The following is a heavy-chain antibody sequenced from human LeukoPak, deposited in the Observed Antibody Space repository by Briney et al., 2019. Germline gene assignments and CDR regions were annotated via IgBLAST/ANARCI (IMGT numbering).Heavy chain of an antibody. CDR2: IYTSGST. V-gene: IGHV4-61*02. Sequence: SQTLSLTCTVSGGSISSGSYYWSWIRQPAGKGLEWIGRIYTSGSTNYNPSLKSRVTISVDTSKNQFSLKLSSVAAADTAVYYCARDIMVRRVLTPTSHMDVWGKGTTVTVSS. CDR3: ARDIMVRRVLTPTSHMDV. D-gene: IGHD3-10*01. CDR1: GGSISSGSYY. J-gene: IGHJ6*03.